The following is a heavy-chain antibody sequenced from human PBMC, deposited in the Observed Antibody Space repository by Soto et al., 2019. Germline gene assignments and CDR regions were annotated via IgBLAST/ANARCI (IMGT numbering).Heavy chain of an antibody. Sequence: ASVKVSCKASGFTFTSSAVQWVRQARGQRLEWIGWIVVGSGNTNYAQKFQERVTITRDMSTSTAYMELSSLRSEDTAVYYCAAGRGSSVITAFDYWGQGTLVTVSS. D-gene: IGHD3-22*01. J-gene: IGHJ4*02. V-gene: IGHV1-58*01. CDR1: GFTFTSSA. CDR3: AAGRGSSVITAFDY. CDR2: IVVGSGNT.